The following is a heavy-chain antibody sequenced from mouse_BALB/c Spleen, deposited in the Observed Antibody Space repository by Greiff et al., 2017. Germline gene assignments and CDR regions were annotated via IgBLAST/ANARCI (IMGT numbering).Heavy chain of an antibody. J-gene: IGHJ4*01. V-gene: IGHV5-4*02. Sequence: EVKLMESGGGLVKPGGSLKLSCAASGFTFSDFYMYWVRQTPEKRLEWVATISDGGSYTYYPDSVKGRFTISRDNAKNNLYLQMSSLKSEDTAMYYCARGTMITTGAMDYWGQGTSVTVSS. CDR3: ARGTMITTGAMDY. CDR1: GFTFSDFY. D-gene: IGHD2-4*01. CDR2: ISDGGSYT.